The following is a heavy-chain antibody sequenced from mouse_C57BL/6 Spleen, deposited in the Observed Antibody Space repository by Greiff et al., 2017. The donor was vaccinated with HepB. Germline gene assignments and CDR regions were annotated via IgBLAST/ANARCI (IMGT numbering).Heavy chain of an antibody. V-gene: IGHV5-9-1*02. D-gene: IGHD1-1*01. J-gene: IGHJ2*01. CDR1: GFTFSSYA. CDR3: TRGITTGYFDY. CDR2: ISSGGDYI. Sequence: LVESGEGLVKPGGSLKLSCAASGFTFSSYAMSWVRQTPETRLEWVAYISSGGDYIYYADTVKGRFTISRDNARNTLYLQMSSLKSENTAMYYCTRGITTGYFDYWGQGTTLTVSS.